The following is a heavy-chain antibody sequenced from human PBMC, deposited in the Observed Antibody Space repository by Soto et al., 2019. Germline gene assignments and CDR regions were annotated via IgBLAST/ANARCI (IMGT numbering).Heavy chain of an antibody. J-gene: IGHJ3*02. CDR1: GFTFSSYG. D-gene: IGHD5-18*01. Sequence: QVQLVESGGGVVQPGRSLRLSCAASGFTFSSYGMHWVRQAPGKGLEWVAVIWYDGSNKYYADSVKGRFTISRDNSKNTLYLQMNSLRAEDTAVYYCARDIQLWSNEGDAFDIWGQGTMVTVSS. V-gene: IGHV3-33*01. CDR3: ARDIQLWSNEGDAFDI. CDR2: IWYDGSNK.